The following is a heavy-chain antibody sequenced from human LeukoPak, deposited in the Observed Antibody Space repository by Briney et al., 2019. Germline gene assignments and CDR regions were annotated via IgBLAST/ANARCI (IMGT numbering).Heavy chain of an antibody. CDR3: ARGIFSL. CDR1: GFTFSTSA. V-gene: IGHV3-23*01. D-gene: IGHD3-9*01. Sequence: PGGSLSLSCAASGFTFSTSAMSWVRQAPGKGLEWVSGISGRSGSTYYADSVKGRFTISRDNAKNSLYLQMNSLRAEDTAVYYCARGIFSLWGQGTLVTVSS. J-gene: IGHJ4*02. CDR2: ISGRSGST.